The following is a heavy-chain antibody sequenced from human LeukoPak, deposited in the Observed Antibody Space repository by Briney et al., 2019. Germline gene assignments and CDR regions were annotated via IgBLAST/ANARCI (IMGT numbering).Heavy chain of an antibody. J-gene: IGHJ6*02. V-gene: IGHV4-59*12. CDR3: ARWPSDYYGMDV. CDR1: GGSISSYY. CDR2: IYYSGST. Sequence: PSETLSLTCTVSGGSISSYYWSWIRQPPGKGLEWIGYIYYSGSTNYNPSLKSRVTISVDTSKNQFSLKLSSVTAADTAVYYCARWPSDYYGMDVWGQGTTVTVSS.